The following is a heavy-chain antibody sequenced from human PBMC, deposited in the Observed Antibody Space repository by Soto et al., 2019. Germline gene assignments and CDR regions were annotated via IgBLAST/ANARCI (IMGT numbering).Heavy chain of an antibody. Sequence: PSETLSLTCTLSGGSVSSDSYSLSWIRQSPGKGLEWLGYIYNTASTNYNPSLMSRVTISVDTSMNQFSLRLNSVTAADTAVYFSEKSPVSSTGRGFGGLDSGGQGALVTVS. J-gene: IGHJ5*01. V-gene: IGHV4-61*01. CDR2: IYNTAST. CDR3: EKSPVSSTGRGFGGLDS. D-gene: IGHD3-16*01. CDR1: GGSVSSDSYS.